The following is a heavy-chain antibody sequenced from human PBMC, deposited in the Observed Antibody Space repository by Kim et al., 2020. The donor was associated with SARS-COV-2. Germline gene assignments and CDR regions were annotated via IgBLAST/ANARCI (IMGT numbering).Heavy chain of an antibody. CDR1: GFTFSGST. V-gene: IGHV3-73*01. CDR2: IRSKANNYAT. J-gene: IGHJ3*02. Sequence: GGSLRLSCAASGFTFSGSTMHWVRQASGKGLEWVGRIRSKANNYATAYAASVKNRFTISRDDSKSTAYLQMNSLKTDDTAVYYCTRVNPTAGGWYDAFDIWGQGTKVTVSS. CDR3: TRVNPTAGGWYDAFDI. D-gene: IGHD6-19*01.